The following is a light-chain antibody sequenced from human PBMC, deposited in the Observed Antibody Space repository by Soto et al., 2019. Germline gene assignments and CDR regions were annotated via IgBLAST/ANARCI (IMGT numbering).Light chain of an antibody. CDR2: DAS. CDR1: QDISDC. J-gene: IGKJ1*01. Sequence: DVQVTLSPYSVSVSIRDRVTLTCRASQDISDCLNWYQQRPGKAPKLLIYDASTLETGVPSRFSGSRSGPEFTLTISSLQPEDFATYYCQHSNSNPPPFGQGTKVDIK. CDR3: QHSNSNPPP. V-gene: IGKV1-39*01.